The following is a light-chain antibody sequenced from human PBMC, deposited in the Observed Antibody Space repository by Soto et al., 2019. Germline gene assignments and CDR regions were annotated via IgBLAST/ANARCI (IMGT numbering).Light chain of an antibody. CDR2: GAS. CDR1: QSVSSSY. V-gene: IGKV3-20*01. J-gene: IGKJ5*01. Sequence: EMVLTQSQGTLSLSPGERATLSCRASQSVSSSYLAWYQQKPGQAPRLLIYGASSRATGIPDRFSGSGSGTDFTLTISRLEPEDCAVYYCQQYGSSPLTFGQRTRLEIK. CDR3: QQYGSSPLT.